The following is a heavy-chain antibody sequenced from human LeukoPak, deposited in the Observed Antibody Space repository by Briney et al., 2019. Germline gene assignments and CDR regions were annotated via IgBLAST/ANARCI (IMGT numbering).Heavy chain of an antibody. CDR1: GFTFDDYA. CDR2: ISWNSGSI. J-gene: IGHJ6*02. Sequence: GGSLRLSCAASGFTFDDYAMPWVRQAPGKGLEWVSGISWNSGSIGYADSVKGRFTISRDNAKNSLYLQMNSLRAEDTALYYCAKDKSQIFGVVITSHYGMGVWGQGTTVTVSS. V-gene: IGHV3-9*01. CDR3: AKDKSQIFGVVITSHYGMGV. D-gene: IGHD3-3*01.